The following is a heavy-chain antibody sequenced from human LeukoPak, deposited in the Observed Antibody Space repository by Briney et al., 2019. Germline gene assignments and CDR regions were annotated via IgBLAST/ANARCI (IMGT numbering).Heavy chain of an antibody. D-gene: IGHD4-23*01. Sequence: PGGSLRLSCAASEFTLSSYAMSWVRQAPGKGLKWVSGISGSGGSTYYADSVKGRFTISRDNFKNTVYLQMNSLRAEDTAVYYCAKGRTVVTPFVFDYWGQGTLVTVSS. CDR3: AKGRTVVTPFVFDY. CDR1: EFTLSSYA. CDR2: ISGSGGST. J-gene: IGHJ4*02. V-gene: IGHV3-23*01.